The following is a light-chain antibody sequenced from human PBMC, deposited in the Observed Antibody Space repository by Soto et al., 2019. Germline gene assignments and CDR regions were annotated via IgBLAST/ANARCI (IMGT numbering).Light chain of an antibody. CDR1: QSISSW. Sequence: DLQMTQSPSTLSASVGDRVTITCRASQSISSWLAWYQQKPGKAPKLLIYDASSLESGVPSRFSGSGSGTDFTLAISRLQPDDFATYYCQRYNSYVTWTFGQGTKVEIK. CDR3: QRYNSYVTWT. CDR2: DAS. V-gene: IGKV1-5*01. J-gene: IGKJ1*01.